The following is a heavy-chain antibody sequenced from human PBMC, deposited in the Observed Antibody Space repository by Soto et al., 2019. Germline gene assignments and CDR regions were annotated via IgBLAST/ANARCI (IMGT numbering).Heavy chain of an antibody. J-gene: IGHJ4*02. Sequence: GGSLRLSCAGSGFTFSTYWMSRVRQAPGKGLEWVANIKQDGSETYYADSVMGRFTVSRDNAQNSLFLQMNSLRVEDTAVYFCSRDNYTDYWGQGTLVTVSS. D-gene: IGHD4-4*01. CDR1: GFTFSTYW. V-gene: IGHV3-7*01. CDR2: IKQDGSET. CDR3: SRDNYTDY.